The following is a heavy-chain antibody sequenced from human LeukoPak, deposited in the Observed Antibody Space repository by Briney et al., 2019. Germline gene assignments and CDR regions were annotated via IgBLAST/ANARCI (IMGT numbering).Heavy chain of an antibody. J-gene: IGHJ5*02. V-gene: IGHV1-18*01. CDR3: ARDNSVEDTAWWFDP. Sequence: ASVKVSCKASGYTFTNYGISWVRQAPGQGLEWMAWISAYNGNTKYAQKLQGRVTMTTDTSTSTVYMELRSLRSDDTAVYYCARDNSVEDTAWWFDPWGQGTLVTVSS. D-gene: IGHD4-23*01. CDR2: ISAYNGNT. CDR1: GYTFTNYG.